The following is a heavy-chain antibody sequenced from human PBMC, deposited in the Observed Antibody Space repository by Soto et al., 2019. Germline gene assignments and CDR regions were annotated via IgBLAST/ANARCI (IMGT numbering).Heavy chain of an antibody. CDR1: GGSFSGYY. D-gene: IGHD1-26*01. CDR3: AREKSSGSYWLYYYGMDV. CDR2: INHSGST. V-gene: IGHV4-34*01. Sequence: PSETLSLTCAVYGGSFSGYYWSWIRQPPGKGLEWIGEINHSGSTNYNPSLKSRVTISVDTSKNQFSLKLSSVTAADTAVYYCAREKSSGSYWLYYYGMDVWGQGTTVTVSS. J-gene: IGHJ6*02.